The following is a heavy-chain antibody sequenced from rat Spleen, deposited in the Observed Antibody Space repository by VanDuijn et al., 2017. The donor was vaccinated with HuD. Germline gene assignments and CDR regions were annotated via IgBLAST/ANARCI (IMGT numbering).Heavy chain of an antibody. V-gene: IGHV3-3*01. CDR2: ISYSGST. CDR1: GHDITSSYR. CDR3: ARGQLSYFDY. D-gene: IGHD1-10*01. J-gene: IGHJ2*01. Sequence: EVQLQESGPGLVKPSQSLSLTCSVTGHDITSSYRWNWIRKFPGNKMEWMGYISYSGSTSYNPSLKSRISITRDTSKNQFFLQVNSVNTEDTANYYCARGQLSYFDYWGQGVMVTVSS.